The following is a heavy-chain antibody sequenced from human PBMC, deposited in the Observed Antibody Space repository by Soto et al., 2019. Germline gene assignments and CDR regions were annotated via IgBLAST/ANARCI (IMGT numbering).Heavy chain of an antibody. CDR1: GGPLSRGAYH. CDR3: ARGEDIPSGWHTATNWFDP. CDR2: IYYSGST. V-gene: IGHV4-31*03. D-gene: IGHD6-19*01. J-gene: IGHJ5*02. Sequence: PSETLSLTCTVSGGPLSRGAYHWSWIRLHPGKGLEWIGYIYYSGSTYYNPSLKSRVTISVDTSKNQFSLKLSSVTAADTAVYYCARGEDIPSGWHTATNWFDPWGQGTLVTVSS.